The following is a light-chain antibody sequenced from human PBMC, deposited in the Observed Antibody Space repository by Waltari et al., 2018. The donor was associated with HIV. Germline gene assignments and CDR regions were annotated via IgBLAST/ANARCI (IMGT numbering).Light chain of an antibody. J-gene: IGLJ2*01. Sequence: QSALTQPPSASGSLGQSVTISCTGSSSDIGAYDFVSWFQQHPHNAPKLLLYEVTKRPSGVPDRFSGSRSGNTAFLSVSGLQPDDTAAYFCSSYGDNGRVVFGGGTNVTVL. CDR1: SSDIGAYDF. CDR3: SSYGDNGRVV. CDR2: EVT. V-gene: IGLV2-8*01.